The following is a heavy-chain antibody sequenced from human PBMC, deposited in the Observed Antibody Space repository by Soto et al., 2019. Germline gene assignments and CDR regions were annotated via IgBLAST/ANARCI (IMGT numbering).Heavy chain of an antibody. J-gene: IGHJ6*02. V-gene: IGHV1-69*12. Sequence: QVQLVQSGAEVKKPGSSVKVSCKASGGTFSSYAISWVRQAPGQGLEWMGGIIPIFGTPDYAQKFQGRVTITADESTSTAYMELSSLRSEDTAVYYCASPPTTGNYYYYGMDVWGQGTTVTVSS. CDR3: ASPPTTGNYYYYGMDV. CDR1: GGTFSSYA. D-gene: IGHD4-17*01. CDR2: IIPIFGTP.